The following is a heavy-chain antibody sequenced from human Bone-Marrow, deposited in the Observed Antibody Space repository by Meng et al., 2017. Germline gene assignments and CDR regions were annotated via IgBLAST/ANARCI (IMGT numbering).Heavy chain of an antibody. CDR1: GFTFSSYA. J-gene: IGHJ3*02. Sequence: GESLKISCAASGFTFSSYAMHWVRQAPGKGLEWVAVISYDGSNKYYADSVKGRFTISRDNSKNTLYLQMNSLRAEDTAVYYCARQPPYYYDSSGYLSAFDIWGQGTMVTVSS. CDR2: ISYDGSNK. CDR3: ARQPPYYYDSSGYLSAFDI. D-gene: IGHD3-22*01. V-gene: IGHV3-30*01.